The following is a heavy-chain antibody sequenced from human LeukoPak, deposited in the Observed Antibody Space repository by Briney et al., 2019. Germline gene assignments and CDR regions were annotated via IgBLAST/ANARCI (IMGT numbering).Heavy chain of an antibody. V-gene: IGHV3-30*02. CDR1: GFTFSNYA. CDR3: ARENWDFDF. J-gene: IGHJ4*02. D-gene: IGHD7-27*01. Sequence: GGSLRLSCAASGFTFSNYAIHWVRQAPGKGLEWVASIRFNGNFYADYVKGRFTISRDNSKSTVSLQMDTLRTEDTALYYCARENWDFDFWGQGTRVTVSS. CDR2: IRFNGN.